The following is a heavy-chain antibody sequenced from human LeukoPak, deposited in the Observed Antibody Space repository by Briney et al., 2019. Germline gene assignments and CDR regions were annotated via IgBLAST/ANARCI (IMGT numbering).Heavy chain of an antibody. Sequence: ASVKVSCKASGYTFTNYAITWVRQAPGQGLEWMGWINPNSGGTNYAQKFQGRVTMTRDTSISTAYMELSRLRSDDTAVYYCARVVGAVANDAFDIWGQGTMVTVSS. D-gene: IGHD6-19*01. J-gene: IGHJ3*02. V-gene: IGHV1-2*02. CDR1: GYTFTNYA. CDR3: ARVVGAVANDAFDI. CDR2: INPNSGGT.